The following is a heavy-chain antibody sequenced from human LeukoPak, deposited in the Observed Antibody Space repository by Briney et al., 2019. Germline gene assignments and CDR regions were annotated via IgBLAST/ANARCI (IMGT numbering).Heavy chain of an antibody. CDR2: IDFTSTYI. V-gene: IGHV3-21*01. D-gene: IGHD5-24*01. CDR3: ARETRLRWTDY. Sequence: GGSLRHSCAASGFNFSTYSMNWVRQALGKGLEWVSSIDFTSTYIDYADSVKGRFAISRDNAKNSLYLQMNSLRAEDTAVYYCARETRLRWTDYWGQGTLVTVSS. CDR1: GFNFSTYS. J-gene: IGHJ4*02.